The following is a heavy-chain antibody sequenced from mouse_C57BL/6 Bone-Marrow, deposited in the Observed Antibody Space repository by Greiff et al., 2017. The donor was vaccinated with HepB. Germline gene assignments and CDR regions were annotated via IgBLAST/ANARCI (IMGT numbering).Heavy chain of an antibody. CDR3: ARNYYGSSYAMDY. J-gene: IGHJ4*01. Sequence: QVQLQQPGAELVMPGASVKLSCKASGYTFTSYWMHWVKQRPGQGLEWIGEIDPSDSYTNYNQKFNGKSTLTVDKSSSTAYMQLSSLTSEDSAVYYCARNYYGSSYAMDYWGQGTSVTVSS. CDR2: IDPSDSYT. D-gene: IGHD1-1*01. V-gene: IGHV1-69*01. CDR1: GYTFTSYW.